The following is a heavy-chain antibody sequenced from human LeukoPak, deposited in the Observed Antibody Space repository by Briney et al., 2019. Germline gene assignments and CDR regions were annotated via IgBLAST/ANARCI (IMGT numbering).Heavy chain of an antibody. V-gene: IGHV3-23*01. CDR1: GFTFSRYA. D-gene: IGHD1-26*01. J-gene: IGHJ3*02. CDR3: ARGGSYLSAFDI. Sequence: GGSLRLSCGASGFTFSRYAMSWVRQAPGKGLQWVSQIDGSGGAIYYADSVRGRFTISRDNSKNTLYLQMNSLRAEDTAVYYCARGGSYLSAFDIWGQGTMVTVSS. CDR2: IDGSGGAI.